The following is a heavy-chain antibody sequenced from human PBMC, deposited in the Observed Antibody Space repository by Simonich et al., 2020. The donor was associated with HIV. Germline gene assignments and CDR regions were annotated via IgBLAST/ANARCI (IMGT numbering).Heavy chain of an antibody. CDR2: IIHSGST. V-gene: IGHV4-34*12. CDR1: GGSFSGYF. Sequence: QVHLQQWGAGLLKPSETLSLTCAVYGGSFSGYFWTWIRQPPGKGLAWIEEIIHSGSTNYNPSHKSRVTISVDTSKNQFSLKLSSVTAADTAVYYCAREKIGYYDSSVGHWFDPWGQGTLVTVSS. CDR3: AREKIGYYDSSVGHWFDP. J-gene: IGHJ5*02. D-gene: IGHD3-22*01.